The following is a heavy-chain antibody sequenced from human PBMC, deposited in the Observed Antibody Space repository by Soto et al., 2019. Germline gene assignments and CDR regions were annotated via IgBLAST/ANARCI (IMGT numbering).Heavy chain of an antibody. D-gene: IGHD3-22*01. CDR1: GGSVSSGSYY. CDR2: IYYSGST. CDR3: AREGGYYTFDY. Sequence: QVQLQESGPGLVKPSETLSLTCTVSGGSVSSGSYYWSWIRQPPGKGLEWIGYIYYSGSTNYNPSLKSRVTISVDTSKNQFSLKLSSVTAADTAVYYCAREGGYYTFDYWGQGTLVTVSS. J-gene: IGHJ4*02. V-gene: IGHV4-61*01.